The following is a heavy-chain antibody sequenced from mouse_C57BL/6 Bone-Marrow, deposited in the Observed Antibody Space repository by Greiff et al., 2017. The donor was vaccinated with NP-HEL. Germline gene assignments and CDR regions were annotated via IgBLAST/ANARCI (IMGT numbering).Heavy chain of an antibody. CDR3: ARGYYDYAYWYVDV. J-gene: IGHJ1*03. D-gene: IGHD2-4*01. CDR1: GFSLSTSGMG. Sequence: QVTLKVSGPGILQSSQTLSLTCSFSGFSLSTSGMGVSWIRQPSGKGLEWLAHIYWDDAKRYNPSLKSRPTISKDTSRNQVFLKITSVDTADTATYYCARGYYDYAYWYVDVWGTGTTVTVSS. V-gene: IGHV8-12*01. CDR2: IYWDDAK.